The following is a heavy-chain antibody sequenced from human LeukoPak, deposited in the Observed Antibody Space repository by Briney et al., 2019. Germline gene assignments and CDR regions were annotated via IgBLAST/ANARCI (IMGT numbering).Heavy chain of an antibody. CDR2: IYYSGST. Sequence: SETLSLTCTVSGGSISSYYWSWIRQPPGKGLEWIGYIYYSGSTDSNPSLKSRVTISVDTSKNQFSLKLRSVAAADTAVYYCARRPRNDILTGTPFDYWGQGILVTVSS. V-gene: IGHV4-59*01. CDR3: ARRPRNDILTGTPFDY. J-gene: IGHJ4*02. D-gene: IGHD3-9*01. CDR1: GGSISSYY.